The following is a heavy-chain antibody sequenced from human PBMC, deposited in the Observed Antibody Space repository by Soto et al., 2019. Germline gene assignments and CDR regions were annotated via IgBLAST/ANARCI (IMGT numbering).Heavy chain of an antibody. V-gene: IGHV3-48*03. Sequence: EVQLLESGGGLVQPGGSLRLSCAASGFTFSSYEMNWVRQAPGKGLEWVSYISSSGSTIYYADSVKGRFTISRDNAKNSLYLQMNSLRAEDTAVYYCARDRGEQWLPDYWGQGTLVTVSS. CDR2: ISSSGSTI. J-gene: IGHJ4*02. D-gene: IGHD6-19*01. CDR1: GFTFSSYE. CDR3: ARDRGEQWLPDY.